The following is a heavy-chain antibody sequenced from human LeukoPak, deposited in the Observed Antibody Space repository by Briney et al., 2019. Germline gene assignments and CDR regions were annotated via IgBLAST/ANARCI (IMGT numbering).Heavy chain of an antibody. Sequence: ASVKVSCKASGYTFTSYGIRWVRQAPGQGLEWMGWISAYNGNTNYAQKLQGRVTMTTDTSTSTAYMELRSLRSDDTAVYYCARSRFGEFHFDYWGQGTLVTVSS. CDR1: GYTFTSYG. CDR3: ARSRFGEFHFDY. J-gene: IGHJ4*02. D-gene: IGHD3-10*01. V-gene: IGHV1-18*04. CDR2: ISAYNGNT.